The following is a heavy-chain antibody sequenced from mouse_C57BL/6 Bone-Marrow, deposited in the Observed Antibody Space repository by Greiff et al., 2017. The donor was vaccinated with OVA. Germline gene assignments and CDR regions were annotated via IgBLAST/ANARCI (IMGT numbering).Heavy chain of an antibody. CDR2: INPNNGGT. Sequence: EVQLQQSGPELVKPGASVKISCKASGYTFTDYYMNWVKQSHGKSLEWIGDINPNNGGTSYNQKFKDKATLTADKSSSTAYMQLSSLTYEDSAVYYCAREGPITTVVATDFDYWGQGTTLTVSS. D-gene: IGHD1-1*01. CDR3: AREGPITTVVATDFDY. V-gene: IGHV1-26*01. CDR1: GYTFTDYY. J-gene: IGHJ2*01.